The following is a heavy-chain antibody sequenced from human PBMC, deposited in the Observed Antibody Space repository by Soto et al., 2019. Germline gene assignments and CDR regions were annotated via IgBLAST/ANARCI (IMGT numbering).Heavy chain of an antibody. J-gene: IGHJ4*02. V-gene: IGHV1-3*01. CDR3: ARKHSNSGGFDY. CDR2: VNAGNGYP. CDR1: GYSFSTYA. Sequence: DSMKVSRKTFGYSFSTYARHCVRHAPGQRLERMGWVNAGNGYPEYSQKFQDRVTFTRDTSASTAYMELSSLRSEDTAIYYCARKHSNSGGFDYWGQGALVTVSS. D-gene: IGHD4-4*01.